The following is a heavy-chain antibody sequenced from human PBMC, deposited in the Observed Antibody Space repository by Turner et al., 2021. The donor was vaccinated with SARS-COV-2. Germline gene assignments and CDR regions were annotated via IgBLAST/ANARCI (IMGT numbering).Heavy chain of an antibody. D-gene: IGHD2-15*01. V-gene: IGHV4-59*01. Sequence: QVQLQESGPGLVKPSATLSLTGTVSGASISGSYWSWVRPPPGKGLAWVGYIHFSGTTNYHPSLRSRVTISLDTSKSQFSLHLRSVTAADTAVYYCTRELGYCSDGSCRFEYDYWGQGTLVTVSS. CDR2: IHFSGTT. CDR1: GASISGSY. J-gene: IGHJ4*02. CDR3: TRELGYCSDGSCRFEYDY.